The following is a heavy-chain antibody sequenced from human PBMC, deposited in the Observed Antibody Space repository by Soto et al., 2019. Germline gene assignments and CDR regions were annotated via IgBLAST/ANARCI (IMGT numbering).Heavy chain of an antibody. CDR2: ISSSSRTI. D-gene: IGHD3-3*01. J-gene: IGHJ4*02. CDR1: GFTFIDSG. Sequence: EVQLVESGGRLIQPGVFLRLSCEASGFTFIDSGMNWVRRAPGKGLEWISYISSSSRTIYYAASVEGRFTMSKDNVRNSVHLQINNLRCEDTGVYYCARTRMKWVLYSDNWGLGALVTVS. V-gene: IGHV3-48*01. CDR3: ARTRMKWVLYSDN.